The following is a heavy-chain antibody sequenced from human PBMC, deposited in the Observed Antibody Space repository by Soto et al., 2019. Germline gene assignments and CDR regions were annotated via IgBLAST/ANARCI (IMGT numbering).Heavy chain of an antibody. CDR1: GASVSSSHY. J-gene: IGHJ4*02. CDR3: ARHYNPGAFFAY. V-gene: IGHV4-39*01. Sequence: QLQLQESGPGLVKSSETLSLTCSVSGASVSSSHYWGWIRQPPGKGLEWIGSVSYSGSPYYSPSFKSRITISVATSNNQFSLRVRSVTATDTAVYFCARHYNPGAFFAYWGQGKLVTVSS. CDR2: VSYSGSP. D-gene: IGHD1-20*01.